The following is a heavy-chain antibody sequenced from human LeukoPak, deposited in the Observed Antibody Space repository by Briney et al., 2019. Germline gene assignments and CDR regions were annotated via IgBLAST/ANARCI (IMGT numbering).Heavy chain of an antibody. V-gene: IGHV1-2*02. J-gene: IGHJ5*02. CDR1: GYTFTGYY. CDR3: ARRADYYGWGGSSVIYWFDP. Sequence: GASVKVSCKASGYTFTGYYMHWVRQAPGQGLEWMGWINPNNGGTNYAQKFQGRVTMTRDTSISTAYMELSRLRSDDTAVYYCARRADYYGWGGSSVIYWFDPWGQGTLVTVSS. CDR2: INPNNGGT. D-gene: IGHD3-10*01.